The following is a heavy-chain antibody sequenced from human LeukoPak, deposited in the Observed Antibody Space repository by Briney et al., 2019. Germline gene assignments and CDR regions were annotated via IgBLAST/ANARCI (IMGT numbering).Heavy chain of an antibody. CDR2: ISYDGSNK. D-gene: IGHD3-3*01. V-gene: IGHV3-30*04. Sequence: GGSLRLSCAASGFTFSSYAMHWVRQAPGKGLEWVAVISYDGSNKYYADSVKGRLTISRDNSKNTLYLQMNSLRAGDTAVYFCAKGSTYHEFWGSYYSDYWGQGTLVTVSS. J-gene: IGHJ4*02. CDR1: GFTFSSYA. CDR3: AKGSTYHEFWGSYYSDY.